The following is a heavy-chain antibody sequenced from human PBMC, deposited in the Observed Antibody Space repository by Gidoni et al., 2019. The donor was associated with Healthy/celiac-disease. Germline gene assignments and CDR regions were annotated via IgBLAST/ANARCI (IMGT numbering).Heavy chain of an antibody. J-gene: IGHJ6*02. Sequence: EVQLVESGGGLVQPGGSLRLSCAASGFTFSSYLMNWVRQAPGKGLEWVSYISSSSSTIYYAESVKGRFTISRDNAKNSLYLQMNSLRAEDTAGYYCARRTRGGIIVATTQPDYYYYYGMDVWGQGTTVTVSS. CDR2: ISSSSSTI. D-gene: IGHD5-12*01. CDR3: ARRTRGGIIVATTQPDYYYYYGMDV. V-gene: IGHV3-48*01. CDR1: GFTFSSYL.